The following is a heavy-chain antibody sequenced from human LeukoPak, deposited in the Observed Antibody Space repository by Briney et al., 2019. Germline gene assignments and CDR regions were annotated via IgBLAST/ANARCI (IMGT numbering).Heavy chain of an antibody. Sequence: PGGSLRLSCAASGFTFSSYAMSWVRQAPGKGLEWVSAISGSGGSTYYADSVKGRFTISRDNSKNTLYLQMNSLRAEDTAVYYCAKGGTVVPAAKYFYYYMDVWGKGTTVTVSS. J-gene: IGHJ6*03. D-gene: IGHD2-2*01. CDR3: AKGGTVVPAAKYFYYYMDV. CDR2: ISGSGGST. CDR1: GFTFSSYA. V-gene: IGHV3-23*01.